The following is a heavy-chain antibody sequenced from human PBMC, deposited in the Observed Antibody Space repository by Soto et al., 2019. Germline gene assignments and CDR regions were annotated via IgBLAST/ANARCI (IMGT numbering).Heavy chain of an antibody. D-gene: IGHD3-10*01. CDR3: ARLGVTPAKGRSHFDY. Sequence: GESLKISCQGSGYKFTSYWIAWVRQLSGKGLEWMGIIYPGDSDAIYSPSFQGQLTISADKSLSTAYLQWSSLQASDTAIYYCARLGVTPAKGRSHFDYWGQGSLVTVSS. J-gene: IGHJ4*02. CDR2: IYPGDSDA. V-gene: IGHV5-51*01. CDR1: GYKFTSYW.